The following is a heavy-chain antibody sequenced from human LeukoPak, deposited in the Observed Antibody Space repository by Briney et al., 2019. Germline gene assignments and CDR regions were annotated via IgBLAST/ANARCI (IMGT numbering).Heavy chain of an antibody. V-gene: IGHV3-33*01. J-gene: IGHJ4*02. Sequence: GGSLRLSCAASGFTFSSYGMHWVRQAPGKGLEWVAVIWYDGSNKYYADSVKGRFTISRDNSKNTLYLQMNSLRAEDTAVYYCARFGGGSGSYYNDYFDYWGQGTLATVSS. CDR2: IWYDGSNK. D-gene: IGHD3-10*01. CDR1: GFTFSSYG. CDR3: ARFGGGSGSYYNDYFDY.